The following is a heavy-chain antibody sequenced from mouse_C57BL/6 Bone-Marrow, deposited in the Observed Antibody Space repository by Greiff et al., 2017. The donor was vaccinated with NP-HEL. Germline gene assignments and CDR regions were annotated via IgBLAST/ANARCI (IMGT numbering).Heavy chain of an antibody. CDR2: ISDGGSYT. Sequence: DVMLVESGGGLVKPGGSLKLSCAASGFTFSSYAMSWVRQTPEKRLEWVATISDGGSYTYYPDNVKGRFPISRDNAKNNLYLQMSHLKSEDTAMYYCAREHGSSDAMDYWGQGTSVTVSS. CDR3: AREHGSSDAMDY. CDR1: GFTFSSYA. J-gene: IGHJ4*01. D-gene: IGHD1-1*01. V-gene: IGHV5-4*01.